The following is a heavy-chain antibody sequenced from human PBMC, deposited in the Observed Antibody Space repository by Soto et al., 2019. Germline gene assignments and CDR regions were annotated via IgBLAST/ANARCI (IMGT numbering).Heavy chain of an antibody. CDR3: ARGRGDTAMAWYY. Sequence: QVQLQESGPGLVKPSETLSLTCTVSGGSISSYYWSWIRQSPGKGLEWIGYISYSGSTKYNPSLTGRASISVDTSKNLFSLKLISVTAADTAVYYCARGRGDTAMAWYYWGQGTLVTVSS. V-gene: IGHV4-59*01. CDR2: ISYSGST. J-gene: IGHJ4*02. D-gene: IGHD5-18*01. CDR1: GGSISSYY.